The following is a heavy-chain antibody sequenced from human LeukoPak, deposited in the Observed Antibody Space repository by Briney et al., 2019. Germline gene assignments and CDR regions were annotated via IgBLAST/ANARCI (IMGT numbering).Heavy chain of an antibody. Sequence: PGGSLRLSCAASGLTFSRYAMSWVRQAPGKGLEWVSAISGSGTITYYADSAKGRFTISRDNSKDTLYLQMNSLRAEDTAIYFCAILTTHSSSSQFDYWGQGTLVTVSS. CDR2: ISGSGTIT. D-gene: IGHD6-6*01. CDR3: AILTTHSSSSQFDY. J-gene: IGHJ4*02. CDR1: GLTFSRYA. V-gene: IGHV3-23*01.